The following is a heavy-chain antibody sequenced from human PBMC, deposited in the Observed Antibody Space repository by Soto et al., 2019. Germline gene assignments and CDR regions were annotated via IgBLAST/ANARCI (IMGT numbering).Heavy chain of an antibody. CDR2: TYYRSKWHY. CDR3: ARTLRGRGVKYFDD. Sequence: PSQTLSLTCAISGDSVSNNSVAWNWVRQSPSRGLEWLGRTYYRSKWHYDYAPSVRSRITINPDTSKNHFSLQLNSVSPGDAAVYYCARTLRGRGVKYFDDWGQGTLVTVSS. V-gene: IGHV6-1*01. CDR1: GDSVSNNSVA. D-gene: IGHD3-10*01. J-gene: IGHJ4*02.